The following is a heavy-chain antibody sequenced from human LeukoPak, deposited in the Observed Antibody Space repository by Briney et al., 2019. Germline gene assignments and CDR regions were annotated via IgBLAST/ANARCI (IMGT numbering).Heavy chain of an antibody. D-gene: IGHD5-24*01. CDR2: INPNSGGT. J-gene: IGHJ4*02. CDR3: ARDEGDGYNCAY. V-gene: IGHV1-2*02. CDR1: GYTFTGYY. Sequence: ASVKVSCKASGYTFTGYYMHWVRQAPGQGLEWMGWINPNSGGTNYARKFQGRVTMTRDTSISTAYMELSRLRSDDTAVYYCARDEGDGYNCAYWGQGTLVTVSS.